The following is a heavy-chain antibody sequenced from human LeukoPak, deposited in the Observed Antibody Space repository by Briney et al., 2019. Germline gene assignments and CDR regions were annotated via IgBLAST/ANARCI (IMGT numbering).Heavy chain of an antibody. CDR2: ISGGGEST. Sequence: GGSLRLSCAASGFTFRSYEMNWVRHAPGRGLEWVSHISGGGESTVYPDAVKGRFTISRDNAKNSLYLQMNSLRVEDTGIYYCARRSGRRYEYWGQGVLVTVSP. CDR1: GFTFRSYE. J-gene: IGHJ4*02. V-gene: IGHV3-48*03. CDR3: ARRSGRRYEY. D-gene: IGHD5-24*01.